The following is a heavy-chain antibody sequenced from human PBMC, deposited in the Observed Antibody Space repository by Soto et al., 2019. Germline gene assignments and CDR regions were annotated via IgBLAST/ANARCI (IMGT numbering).Heavy chain of an antibody. Sequence: GGSLRLSCTASGFTFGDYAMSWFRQAPGKGLEWVGFIRSKAYGGTTEYAASVKGRFTISRDDSKSIAYLQMNSLKTEDTAVYYCTRDIVVVPAAMFGSGWYAASDYWGQGTLVTVSS. J-gene: IGHJ4*02. CDR2: IRSKAYGGTT. CDR3: TRDIVVVPAAMFGSGWYAASDY. V-gene: IGHV3-49*03. CDR1: GFTFGDYA. D-gene: IGHD2-2*01.